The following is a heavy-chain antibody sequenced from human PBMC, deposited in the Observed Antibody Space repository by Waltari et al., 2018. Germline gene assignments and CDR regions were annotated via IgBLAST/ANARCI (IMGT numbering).Heavy chain of an antibody. V-gene: IGHV3-48*03. J-gene: IGHJ4*02. CDR1: GFTFRSYE. CDR2: ISSSGSTI. CDR3: ARGRRGVRYYDY. Sequence: EVQLVESGGGLVQPGGSLRLSCAASGFTFRSYEMNWVRQAPGKGLEWVSYISSSGSTIYYADSVKGRFTISRDNAKNSLYLQMNSLRAEDTAVYYCARGRRGVRYYDYWGQGTLVTVSS. D-gene: IGHD3-9*01.